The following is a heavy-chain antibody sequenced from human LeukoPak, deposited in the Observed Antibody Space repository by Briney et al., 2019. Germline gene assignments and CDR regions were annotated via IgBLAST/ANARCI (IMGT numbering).Heavy chain of an antibody. Sequence: SLRLSCTASGFTFGDYAVSWVRQAPGKGLEWVGFIRSKAYGGTTEYAASVKGRFTISRDDSKSIAYLQMNSLKTEDTAVYYCTRDRRDGYNYFDYWGQGTLVTVSS. V-gene: IGHV3-49*04. CDR3: TRDRRDGYNYFDY. CDR1: GFTFGDYA. CDR2: IRSKAYGGTT. J-gene: IGHJ4*02. D-gene: IGHD5-12*01.